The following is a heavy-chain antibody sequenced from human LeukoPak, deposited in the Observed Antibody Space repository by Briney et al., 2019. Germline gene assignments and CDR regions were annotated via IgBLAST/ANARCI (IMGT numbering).Heavy chain of an antibody. CDR2: ISGSGANT. CDR1: GFTFSTYG. V-gene: IGHV3-23*01. D-gene: IGHD5-18*01. CDR3: AKRGGYDYGSHFDY. J-gene: IGHJ4*02. Sequence: GGSPRLSCTTSGFTFSTYGMAWVRQAPGKGLEWVSSISGSGANTNYADSVKGRLTISRDSSNNTLYLHLDNLRAEDTAVYFCAKRGGYDYGSHFDYWGQGTLVTVSS.